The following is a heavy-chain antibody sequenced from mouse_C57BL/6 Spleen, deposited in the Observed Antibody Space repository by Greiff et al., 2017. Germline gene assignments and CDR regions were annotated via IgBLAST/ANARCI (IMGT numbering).Heavy chain of an antibody. CDR3: ARPYSRGFAY. CDR2: INPNNGGT. V-gene: IGHV1-26*01. Sequence: EVQLQQSGPELVKPGASVKISCKASGYTFTDYYMNWVKQSHGKSLEWIGDINPNNGGTSYNQKFKGKATLTVDQSSSTAYMELRSLTSEDSAVYYCARPYSRGFAYWGQGTLVTVSA. D-gene: IGHD6-5*01. J-gene: IGHJ3*01. CDR1: GYTFTDYY.